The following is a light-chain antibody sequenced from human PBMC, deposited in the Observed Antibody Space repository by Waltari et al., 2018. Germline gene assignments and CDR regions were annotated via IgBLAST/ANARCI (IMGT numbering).Light chain of an antibody. CDR1: SRDVGGFNY. V-gene: IGLV2-14*01. Sequence: QSALTQPASVSGSPGQSITISCTGTSRDVGGFNYVPWYQQYPGKAPKLMIFEVRNRPSGVSNRFSGSKSGNTASLTISGLQAEDEADYYCSSFTSSSVYVFGTGTKVTVL. CDR3: SSFTSSSVYV. CDR2: EVR. J-gene: IGLJ1*01.